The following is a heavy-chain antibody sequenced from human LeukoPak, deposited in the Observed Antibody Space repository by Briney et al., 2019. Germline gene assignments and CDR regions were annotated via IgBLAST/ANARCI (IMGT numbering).Heavy chain of an antibody. Sequence: GGSLRLSCAASGFTFSSYWMSWVRQAPGKGLEWVANIKQDGSEKYYVDSVKGRFTISRDNAKNSLYLQMNSLRAEDTAVYYCARLLGGLVGATLNFDYWGQGTLVTVSS. J-gene: IGHJ4*02. CDR3: ARLLGGLVGATLNFDY. V-gene: IGHV3-7*01. CDR1: GFTFSSYW. CDR2: IKQDGSEK. D-gene: IGHD1-26*01.